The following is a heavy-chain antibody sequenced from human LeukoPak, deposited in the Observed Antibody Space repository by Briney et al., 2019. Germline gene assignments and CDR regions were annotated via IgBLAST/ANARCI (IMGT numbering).Heavy chain of an antibody. J-gene: IGHJ5*02. CDR1: GGSISSYY. V-gene: IGHV4-59*08. CDR2: IYYSGST. D-gene: IGHD1-14*01. CDR3: ARLTTIPRGFDP. Sequence: SETLSVTCTVSGGSISSYYWSWIRQPPGKGLEWIGYIYYSGSTNYNPSLKSRVTISVDTSKNQFSLKLSSVTAADTAVYYCARLTTIPRGFDPWGQGTLVTVSS.